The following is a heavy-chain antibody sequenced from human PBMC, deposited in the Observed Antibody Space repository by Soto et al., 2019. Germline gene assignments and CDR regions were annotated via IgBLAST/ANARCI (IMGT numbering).Heavy chain of an antibody. CDR2: ISGSGSYI. D-gene: IGHD3-10*01. Sequence: GGSLRLSCAASGFTMTNFAMTWVRQVPGKGLEWVSVISGSGSYIYYADAVKGRFTVSRDNLQKTVYLQINSLRAEDTAVYYCARSRGSILDAFAIWGQGTMVT. J-gene: IGHJ3*02. CDR3: ARSRGSILDAFAI. V-gene: IGHV3-23*01. CDR1: GFTMTNFA.